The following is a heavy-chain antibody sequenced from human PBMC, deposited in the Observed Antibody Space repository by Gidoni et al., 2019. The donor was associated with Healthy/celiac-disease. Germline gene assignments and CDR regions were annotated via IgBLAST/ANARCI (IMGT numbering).Heavy chain of an antibody. V-gene: IGHV1-3*05. D-gene: IGHD3-10*01. CDR1: GYTFTSYA. J-gene: IGHJ6*02. CDR2: INAGNGNT. CDR3: ARMVRGVIAYYYYGMDV. Sequence: QVQLVQSGAEEKKPGASVKVSCKASGYTFTSYAMHWVRQAPGQRLEWMGWINAGNGNTKYSQKFQGRVTITRDTSASTAYMELSSLRSEDTAVYYCARMVRGVIAYYYYGMDVWGQGTTVTVSS.